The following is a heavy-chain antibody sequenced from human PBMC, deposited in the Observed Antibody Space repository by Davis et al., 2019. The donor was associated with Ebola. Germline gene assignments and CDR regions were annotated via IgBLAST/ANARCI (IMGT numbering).Heavy chain of an antibody. CDR1: GYFFTSYA. Sequence: ASVKVSCKASGYFFTSYAMHWVRQAPGQGLEWMGWLNAGTGNTKYSQKFQDRVTFTWDTSASTAYMELSSLTYEDTAVYSCARDFGDFGSYFDYWGQGTRVTVSS. D-gene: IGHD4-17*01. V-gene: IGHV1-3*01. J-gene: IGHJ4*02. CDR2: LNAGTGNT. CDR3: ARDFGDFGSYFDY.